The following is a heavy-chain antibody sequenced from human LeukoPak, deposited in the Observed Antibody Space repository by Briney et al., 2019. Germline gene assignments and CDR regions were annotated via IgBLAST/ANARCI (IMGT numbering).Heavy chain of an antibody. CDR1: GFRVSGYY. V-gene: IGHV3-66*03. CDR3: ARDRAANQDWVEFDP. J-gene: IGHJ5*02. D-gene: IGHD3/OR15-3a*01. CDR2: IRDSGEA. Sequence: PGGSLRLSCAVSGFRVSGYYMSWVRQVPGKGLEWVGLIRDSGEAFYADFARGRFAISRDESENTLYLQMNSLRVEDTAVYFCARDRAANQDWVEFDPWGQGTPVIVSS.